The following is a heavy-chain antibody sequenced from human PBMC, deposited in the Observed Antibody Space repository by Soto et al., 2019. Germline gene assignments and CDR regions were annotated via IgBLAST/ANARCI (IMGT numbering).Heavy chain of an antibody. V-gene: IGHV4-61*01. Sequence: QVQLQESGPGLVKPSETLSLTCTVSDGSVSSNSYYWSWIRQPPGKGLEWIAYISYSGSSNYNPSLKSRVSISVDTSRNQFSLKLSSVTAADTAVYYCARGFLHGDYDAFDYWGQGTLVTVSS. CDR2: ISYSGSS. J-gene: IGHJ4*02. D-gene: IGHD4-17*01. CDR1: DGSVSSNSYY. CDR3: ARGFLHGDYDAFDY.